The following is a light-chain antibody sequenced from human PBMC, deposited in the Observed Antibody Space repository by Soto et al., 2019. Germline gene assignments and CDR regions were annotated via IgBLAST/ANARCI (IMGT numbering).Light chain of an antibody. CDR2: AAS. J-gene: IGKJ4*01. CDR1: QSITTY. V-gene: IGKV1-39*01. CDR3: QQIYSAPLT. Sequence: DIQMTQSPSSLSASVGDRVTITCRASQSITTYLNWYRQKPGKAPKLLIYAASSLQSGVPSRFSGGGSETEFTLSISSLQPEDFAPYFCQQIYSAPLTFGVGTKVEIK.